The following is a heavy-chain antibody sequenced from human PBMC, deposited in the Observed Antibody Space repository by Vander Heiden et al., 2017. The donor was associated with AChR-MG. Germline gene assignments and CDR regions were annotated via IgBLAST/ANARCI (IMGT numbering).Heavy chain of an antibody. CDR1: GYSFTSYW. J-gene: IGHJ4*02. CDR3: ARHSTRYYYDSSGYYPPDY. V-gene: IGHV5-51*01. CDR2: IYPGDSDT. Sequence: EVQLVQSGAEVKKPGESLEISCKGSGYSFTSYWIGWVRQMPGKGLEWMGIIYPGDSDTRYSPSFQGQVTISADKSISTAYLQWSSLKVSDTAMYYCARHSTRYYYDSSGYYPPDYWGQGTLVTVSS. D-gene: IGHD3-22*01.